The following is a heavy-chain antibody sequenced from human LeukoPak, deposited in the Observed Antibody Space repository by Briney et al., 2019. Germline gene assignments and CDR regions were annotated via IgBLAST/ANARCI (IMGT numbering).Heavy chain of an antibody. CDR3: ARSWGVVITSSYWYFDL. CDR2: IYHSGST. V-gene: IGHV4-4*02. J-gene: IGHJ2*01. CDR1: GGSTSSSNW. D-gene: IGHD3-3*01. Sequence: SGTLSLTCAVSGGSTSSSNWWSWVRQPPGKGLEWIGEIYHSGSTNYNPSLKSRVTISVDKSKNQFSLKLSSVTAADTAVYYCARSWGVVITSSYWYFDLWGRGTLVTVSS.